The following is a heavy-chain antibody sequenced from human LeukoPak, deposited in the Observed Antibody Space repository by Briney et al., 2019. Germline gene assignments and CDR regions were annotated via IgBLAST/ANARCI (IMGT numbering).Heavy chain of an antibody. CDR2: INPNSGGT. Sequence: GASVKVSCKASGYTLTGYYMHWVRQAPGQGLEWMGRINPNSGGTNYAQKFQGRVTMTRDTSISTAYMELSRLRSDDTAVYYCARGSGWYYYYMDVWGKGTTVTVSS. CDR3: ARGSGWYYYYMDV. D-gene: IGHD6-19*01. CDR1: GYTLTGYY. V-gene: IGHV1-2*06. J-gene: IGHJ6*03.